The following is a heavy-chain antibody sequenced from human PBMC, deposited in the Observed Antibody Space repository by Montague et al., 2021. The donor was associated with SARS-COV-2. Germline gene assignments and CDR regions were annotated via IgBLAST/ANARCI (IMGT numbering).Heavy chain of an antibody. CDR1: GGSISSYY. J-gene: IGHJ3*02. Sequence: SETLSLTCTVSGGSISSYYWSWIRQPPGKGLEWIGYIYYSGSTNYNPSLKSRVTISVDTSKNQFSLKLSSVTAADAAVYYCAGVLRNYDFWSGFYDAFDIWGQGTMVTVSS. CDR3: AGVLRNYDFWSGFYDAFDI. D-gene: IGHD3-3*01. V-gene: IGHV4-59*01. CDR2: IYYSGST.